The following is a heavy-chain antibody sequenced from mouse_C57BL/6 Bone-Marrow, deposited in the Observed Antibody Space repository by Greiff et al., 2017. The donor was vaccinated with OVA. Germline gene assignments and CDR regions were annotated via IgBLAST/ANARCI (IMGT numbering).Heavy chain of an antibody. CDR2: ISSGGSYT. V-gene: IGHV5-6*02. J-gene: IGHJ3*01. CDR1: GFTFSSYG. CDR3: ARGRRRFAY. Sequence: EVMLVESGGDLVKPGGSLKLSCAASGFTFSSYGMSWVRQTPDKRLEWVATISSGGSYTSYTESVKGRFTISRDNAKNTLYLQMSSLKSEDTAMYYSARGRRRFAYCGQGTLVTVSA.